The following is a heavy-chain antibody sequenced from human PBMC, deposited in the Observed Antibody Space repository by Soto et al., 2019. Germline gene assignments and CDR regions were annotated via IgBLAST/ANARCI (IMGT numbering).Heavy chain of an antibody. D-gene: IGHD3-3*01. CDR3: ARVRVPPYYDFCSGSINGDYYYYGMDV. CDR2: INPNSGGT. CDR1: GYTFTGYY. V-gene: IGHV1-2*04. J-gene: IGHJ6*02. Sequence: GASVKVSCKASGYTFTGYYMHWVRQAPGQGLEWMGWINPNSGGTNYAQKFQGWVTMTRDTSISTAYMELSRLRSDDTAVYYCARVRVPPYYDFCSGSINGDYYYYGMDVWAQRTPVTVSS.